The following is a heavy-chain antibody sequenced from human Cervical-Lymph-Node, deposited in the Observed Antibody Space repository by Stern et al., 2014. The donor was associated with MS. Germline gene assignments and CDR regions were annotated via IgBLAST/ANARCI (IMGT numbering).Heavy chain of an antibody. V-gene: IGHV4-39*02. CDR3: AREMGFGAMEEYFQH. CDR1: GGSISSSSYY. Sequence: QLQLQESGPGLVKPSETLSLTCTVSGGSISSSSYYWGWIRQPPGKGLEWIGSIYYSGSTYYKPSLKSRVPISVDTSKTQFSLKLSSVTAADTAVYYCAREMGFGAMEEYFQHWGQGTLVTVSS. D-gene: IGHD5-18*01. J-gene: IGHJ1*01. CDR2: IYYSGST.